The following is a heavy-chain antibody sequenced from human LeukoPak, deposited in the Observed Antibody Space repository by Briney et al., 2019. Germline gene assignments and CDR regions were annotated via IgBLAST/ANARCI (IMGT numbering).Heavy chain of an antibody. CDR2: ISSSSSTI. Sequence: PGGSLRLSCAASGFTFSNYGMHWVRQAPGKGLEWVSYISSSSSTIYYADSVKGRFTISRDNAKDSLYLQMNSLRAEDTAVYYCVLRFLESSGYWGQGTLVTVSS. D-gene: IGHD3-3*01. CDR1: GFTFSNYG. CDR3: VLRFLESSGY. J-gene: IGHJ4*02. V-gene: IGHV3-48*01.